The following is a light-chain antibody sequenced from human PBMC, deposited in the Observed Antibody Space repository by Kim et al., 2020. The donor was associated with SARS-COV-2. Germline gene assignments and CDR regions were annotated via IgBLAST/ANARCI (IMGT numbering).Light chain of an antibody. CDR3: SSRDTTGDHVV. Sequence: SSELTQDPAVSVALGQTVRITCQGDSLRSYYATWYQQRPGQAPTLVLYGKYDRPSGIPDRFSGSASGNTASLTITGAQAEDEGDYYCSSRDTTGDHVVFGGGTKLTVL. CDR1: SLRSYY. V-gene: IGLV3-19*01. J-gene: IGLJ3*02. CDR2: GKY.